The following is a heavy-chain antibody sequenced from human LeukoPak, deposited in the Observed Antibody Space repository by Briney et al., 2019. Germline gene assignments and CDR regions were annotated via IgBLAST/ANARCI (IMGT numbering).Heavy chain of an antibody. CDR1: GFIFHNYA. D-gene: IGHD3-10*01. CDR3: ATQSPDYSIGPSYGSFNI. CDR2: IGASGDHI. Sequence: GGSLRLSCEASGFIFHNYAMAWVRQAPGKGLEYVSSIGASGDHIYYGGSVKGRFTISRDNSKNTLFLQMNSLRAEDTALYYRATQSPDYSIGPSYGSFNIWGQGTKVTVSS. J-gene: IGHJ3*02. V-gene: IGHV3-23*01.